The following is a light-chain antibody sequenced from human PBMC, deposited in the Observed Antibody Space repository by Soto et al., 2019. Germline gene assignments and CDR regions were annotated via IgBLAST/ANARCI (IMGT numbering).Light chain of an antibody. CDR2: KAS. CDR3: QHYNSYAEA. CDR1: QTISSW. J-gene: IGKJ1*01. V-gene: IGKV1-5*03. Sequence: DIQMTQSPSTLSGSVGDRVTITCRASQTISSWLAWYQQKPGKAPKLLIYKASTLKSGVPSRFSGSGSGTEFTITISSLQPYDFATYYCQHYNSYAEAFGQGTKVELK.